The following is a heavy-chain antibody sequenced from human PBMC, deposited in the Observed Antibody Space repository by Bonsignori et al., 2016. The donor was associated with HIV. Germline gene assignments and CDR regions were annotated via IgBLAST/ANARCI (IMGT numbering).Heavy chain of an antibody. V-gene: IGHV1-2*02. CDR3: ARANSGSYYFQPYYFDY. CDR2: INPSSGGI. Sequence: WVRQAPGQGLEWMGWINPSSGGINYAQNFQGRVTMTWDTSISTAYMELSRPRSDDTAVYYCARANSGSYYFQPYYFDYWGQGTLVTVSS. J-gene: IGHJ4*02. D-gene: IGHD1-26*01.